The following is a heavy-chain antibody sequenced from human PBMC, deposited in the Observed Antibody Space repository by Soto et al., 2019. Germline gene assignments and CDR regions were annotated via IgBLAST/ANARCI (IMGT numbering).Heavy chain of an antibody. V-gene: IGHV3-30-3*01. CDR1: GFTFSSYA. CDR2: ISYDGSNK. Sequence: QPGGSLRLSCAASGFTFSSYAMHWVRQAPGKGLEWVAVISYDGSNKYYADSVKGRFTISRDNSKNTLYLQMNSLRAEDTAVYYCARDRITYYDFWSGYRARDYYYYYGMDVWGQGTTVTVSS. D-gene: IGHD3-3*01. CDR3: ARDRITYYDFWSGYRARDYYYYYGMDV. J-gene: IGHJ6*02.